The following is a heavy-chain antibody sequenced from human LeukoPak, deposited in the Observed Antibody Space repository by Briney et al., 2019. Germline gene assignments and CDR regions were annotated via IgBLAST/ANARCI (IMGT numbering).Heavy chain of an antibody. CDR3: ARPRARGYSYGTANIFDY. D-gene: IGHD5-18*01. Sequence: SETLSLTCTVSGGSISSSSYYWGWIRQPPGKGLEWIGSIYYSGSTYYNPSLKSRVTLSVDTSKNHFSLKLRSVTAADTAVYYCARPRARGYSYGTANIFDYWGQGTLVTVSS. J-gene: IGHJ4*02. CDR2: IYYSGST. CDR1: GGSISSSSYY. V-gene: IGHV4-39*02.